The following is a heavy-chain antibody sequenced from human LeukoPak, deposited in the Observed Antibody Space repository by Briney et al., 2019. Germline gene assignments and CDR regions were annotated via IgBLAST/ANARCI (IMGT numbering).Heavy chain of an antibody. D-gene: IGHD1-26*01. CDR1: GGTFSSYA. CDR3: ARGGRYYQRFDY. V-gene: IGHV1-69*05. Sequence: AASVRVSCTASGGTFSSYAISWVRQAPGQGLEWVGGIIPIFGTANYAQKFQGKVTITTDESTSTAYMEVSGLISEDTAVYYCARGGRYYQRFDYWGQGTLVSVPS. CDR2: IIPIFGTA. J-gene: IGHJ4*02.